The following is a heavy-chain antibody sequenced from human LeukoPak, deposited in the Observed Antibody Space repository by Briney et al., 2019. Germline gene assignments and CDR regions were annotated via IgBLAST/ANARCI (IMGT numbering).Heavy chain of an antibody. CDR3: ARDVYGCYMDV. CDR2: IYYSGST. J-gene: IGHJ6*03. V-gene: IGHV4-39*07. CDR1: GGSISSSSYY. Sequence: SETLSLTCTVSGGSISSSSYYWGWIRQPPGKGLEWIGSIYYSGSTYYNPSLKSRVTISVDTSKNQFSLKLSSVTAADTAVYYCARDVYGCYMDVWGKGTTVTVSS. D-gene: IGHD5/OR15-5a*01.